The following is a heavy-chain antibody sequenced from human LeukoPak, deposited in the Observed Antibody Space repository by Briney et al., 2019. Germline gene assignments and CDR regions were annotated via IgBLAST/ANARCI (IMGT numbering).Heavy chain of an antibody. CDR2: IIPIFGTP. CDR3: ASAYRNYNWNWGDVAFGI. J-gene: IGHJ3*02. Sequence: SVNVSCKASGGTFSSYAISRVRQAPGQGLEWMGGIIPIFGTPNYAQKFQGRVTITTDESTITAYMDLSSLRSAGTAVYYCASAYRNYNWNWGDVAFGIWGQGTVVTVSS. CDR1: GGTFSSYA. D-gene: IGHD1-7*01. V-gene: IGHV1-69*05.